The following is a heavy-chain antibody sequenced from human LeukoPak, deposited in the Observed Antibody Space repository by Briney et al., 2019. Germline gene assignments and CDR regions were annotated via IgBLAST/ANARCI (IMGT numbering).Heavy chain of an antibody. V-gene: IGHV3-30*07. CDR2: VSYDGSGE. CDR3: ARDGVGTAFDL. CDR1: GFIFRSYP. J-gene: IGHJ3*01. D-gene: IGHD1-26*01. Sequence: GWSLRLSCAASGFIFRSYPMHWVRQAPGKGLEWVAVVSYDGSGENYADSVNGRFTISRDNSKNTLYLQMNSLRAEDTAVFYCARDGVGTAFDLWGQGTMVTVSS.